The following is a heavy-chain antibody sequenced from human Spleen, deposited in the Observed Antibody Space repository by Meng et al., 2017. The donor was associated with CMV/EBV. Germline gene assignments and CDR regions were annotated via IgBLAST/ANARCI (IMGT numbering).Heavy chain of an antibody. CDR1: GSSMTSYW. D-gene: IGHD3-22*01. Sequence: GSSMTSYWIGWVRQMPGKGLEWMGIIYPGDSDTRYSPSFQGQVNISADKSISTAYLQWSSLKASDTAMYYCARHGVYDSSGYYGFQHWGQGTLVTVSS. V-gene: IGHV5-51*01. J-gene: IGHJ1*01. CDR3: ARHGVYDSSGYYGFQH. CDR2: IYPGDSDT.